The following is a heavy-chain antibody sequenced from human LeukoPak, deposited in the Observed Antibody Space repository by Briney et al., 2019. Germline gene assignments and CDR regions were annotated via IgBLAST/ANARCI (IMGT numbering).Heavy chain of an antibody. CDR2: ISAYNGNT. V-gene: IGHV1-18*01. CDR3: ARAAPYYDFWSGYYRNDNWFDP. Sequence: ASVKVSCKASGYTFTSYGISWVRQAPGRGLEWMGWISAYNGNTNYAQKLQGRVTMTTDTSTSTAYMELRSLRSDDTAVYYCARAAPYYDFWSGYYRNDNWFDPWGQGTLVTVSS. D-gene: IGHD3-3*01. CDR1: GYTFTSYG. J-gene: IGHJ5*02.